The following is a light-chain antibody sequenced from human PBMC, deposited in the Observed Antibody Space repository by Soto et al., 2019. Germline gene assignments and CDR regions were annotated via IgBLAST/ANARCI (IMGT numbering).Light chain of an antibody. CDR1: QRVSTY. J-gene: IGKJ1*01. Sequence: EVVLTQSPATMSLYPGEGATLSCRASQRVSTYLAWYQQKPGQAPRLLIFEASKRATGIPDRISGSGSGTDFTLTISSLEPEDFAVYYCQQRGHWPRTFGQGTKVEMK. V-gene: IGKV3-11*01. CDR2: EAS. CDR3: QQRGHWPRT.